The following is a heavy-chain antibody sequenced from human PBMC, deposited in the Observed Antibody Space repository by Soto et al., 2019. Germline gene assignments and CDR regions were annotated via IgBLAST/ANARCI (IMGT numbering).Heavy chain of an antibody. V-gene: IGHV4-30-4*01. J-gene: IGHJ4*02. Sequence: QVQLKESGPGLVKPSETLSLTCNVSGGPIKTGDYYWNWIRQPPGKGLEWIGYVFYSGATNYSPSLKGRAAITKGTSKNQFSLSLASVAAASTAGNYCTRAGLSYGHLLFWGQGNRVTVST. D-gene: IGHD3-10*01. CDR2: VFYSGAT. CDR1: GGPIKTGDYY. CDR3: TRAGLSYGHLLF.